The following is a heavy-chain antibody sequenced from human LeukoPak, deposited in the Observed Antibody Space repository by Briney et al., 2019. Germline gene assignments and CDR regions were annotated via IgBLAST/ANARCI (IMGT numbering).Heavy chain of an antibody. D-gene: IGHD3-16*01. CDR2: IKEDGREQ. Sequence: GGSLRLSCAASGFNFSDFWMTWVRQIPGKGLQWVANIKEDGREQYHVDSLKGRFAISRDNTKKSLFLQMNSLRGDDTATYYCVRESRPGGAMGLYHNFDYWGQGTLVAVSS. J-gene: IGHJ4*02. CDR3: VRESRPGGAMGLYHNFDY. V-gene: IGHV3-7*01. CDR1: GFNFSDFW.